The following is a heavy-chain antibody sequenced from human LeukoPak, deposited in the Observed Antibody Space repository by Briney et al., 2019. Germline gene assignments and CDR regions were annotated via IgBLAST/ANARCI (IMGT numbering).Heavy chain of an antibody. Sequence: GGSLRLSCAASGFTFSRYWMNWVRQGPGKGLEWVANIKEEGSEENYVDSVKGRFTISRDNAKNSLYLEMNSLRAEDTAVYYCAKVGDDNSAYRPFDYWGQGTVVTVSS. J-gene: IGHJ4*02. CDR1: GFTFSRYW. CDR2: IKEEGSEE. D-gene: IGHD3-22*01. V-gene: IGHV3-7*01. CDR3: AKVGDDNSAYRPFDY.